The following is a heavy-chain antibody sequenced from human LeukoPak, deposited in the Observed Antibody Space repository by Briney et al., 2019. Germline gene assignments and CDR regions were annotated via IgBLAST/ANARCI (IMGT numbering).Heavy chain of an antibody. CDR1: GGTFSSYA. J-gene: IGHJ4*02. D-gene: IGHD1-7*01. CDR3: ARSRVTGTTKQGSDY. CDR2: IIPIFGTA. Sequence: GASVKVSCTASGGTFSSYAISWVRQAPGQGLEWMGGIIPIFGTANYAQKFQGRVTITADESTSTAYMELSSLRSEDTAVYYCARSRVTGTTKQGSDYWGQGTLVTVSS. V-gene: IGHV1-69*13.